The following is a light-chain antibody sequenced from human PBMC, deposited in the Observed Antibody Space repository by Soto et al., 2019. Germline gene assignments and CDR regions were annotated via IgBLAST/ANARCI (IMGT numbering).Light chain of an antibody. CDR3: SSFRSSSTSYV. CDR2: DVS. Sequence: QSVLAQSASVSGSPGQSITISCTGTSSDIGDSNYVSWYQQHPGKAPKLVIYDVSNRPSGVSNRFSGSKSANTASLTISGLQAEDEADYYCSSFRSSSTSYVFGTGTKVT. V-gene: IGLV2-14*03. J-gene: IGLJ1*01. CDR1: SSDIGDSNY.